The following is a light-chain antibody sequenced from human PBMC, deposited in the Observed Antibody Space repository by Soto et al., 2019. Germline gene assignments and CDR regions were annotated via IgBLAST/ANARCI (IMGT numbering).Light chain of an antibody. CDR1: QGVSSR. CDR2: KAS. V-gene: IGKV1-5*03. Sequence: DIQMTQSPSTLPASVGDRVTITCRASQGVSSRLAWYQQKAGKAPKLLIYKASILQSDVPSRFSVPFSGKAFTLTISSLQPYDFATYYCQEYNNFSWTFGQGTKVEIK. J-gene: IGKJ1*01. CDR3: QEYNNFSWT.